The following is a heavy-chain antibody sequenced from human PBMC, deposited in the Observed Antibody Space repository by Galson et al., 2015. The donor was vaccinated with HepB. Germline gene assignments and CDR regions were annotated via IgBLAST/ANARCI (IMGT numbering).Heavy chain of an antibody. V-gene: IGHV3-30*04. CDR3: ARDLRYCSGGSCSSGYFQH. Sequence: SLRLSCAASGFTFSSYAMHWVRQAPGKGLEWVAVISYDGSNKYYADPVKGRFTISRDNSKNTLYLQMNSLRAEDTAVYYCARDLRYCSGGSCSSGYFQHWGQGTLVTVSS. J-gene: IGHJ1*01. CDR2: ISYDGSNK. CDR1: GFTFSSYA. D-gene: IGHD2-15*01.